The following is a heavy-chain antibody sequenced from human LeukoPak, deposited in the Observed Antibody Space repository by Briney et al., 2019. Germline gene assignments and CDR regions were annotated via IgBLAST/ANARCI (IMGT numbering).Heavy chain of an antibody. CDR2: ISSNGGGT. CDR1: GFTFSTYA. J-gene: IGHJ3*02. Sequence: LSGGSLRLSCSASGFTFSTYAMHWVRQAPGKGLEYVSAISSNGGGTYYADSVKGRFTISRDNPKNTLFLQMSSLRAEDTAVYYCVKEQTFFGVVMDIWGQGTMATVSS. D-gene: IGHD3-3*01. V-gene: IGHV3-64D*09. CDR3: VKEQTFFGVVMDI.